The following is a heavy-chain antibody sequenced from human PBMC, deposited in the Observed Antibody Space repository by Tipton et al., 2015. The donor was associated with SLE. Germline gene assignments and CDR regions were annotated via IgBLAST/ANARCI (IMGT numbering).Heavy chain of an antibody. Sequence: TLSLTCAVYGGSFSGYYWSWIRQPPGKGLEWIGEINHSGSINYNPSLKSRVTISVDTSKNQFSLKLSSVTAADTAVYYCAREPVYYNYYMDVWGKVTTVTVSS. J-gene: IGHJ6*03. CDR1: GGSFSGYY. V-gene: IGHV4-34*01. CDR2: INHSGSI. CDR3: AREPVYYNYYMDV.